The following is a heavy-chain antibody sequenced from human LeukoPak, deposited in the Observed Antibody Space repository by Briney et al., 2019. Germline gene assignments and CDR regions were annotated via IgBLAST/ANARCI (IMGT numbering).Heavy chain of an antibody. CDR3: ARDRRGYCSSTSCSFFDY. CDR2: IYYSGST. D-gene: IGHD2-2*01. Sequence: SETLSLTCTVSGGSISSGGYYWSWIRQHPGKGLEWIGYIYYSGSTYYNPSLKSRVTISVDTSKNQFSLKLSSVTAADTAVYYCARDRRGYCSSTSCSFFDYWGQGTLVTVSS. J-gene: IGHJ4*02. CDR1: GGSISSGGYY. V-gene: IGHV4-31*03.